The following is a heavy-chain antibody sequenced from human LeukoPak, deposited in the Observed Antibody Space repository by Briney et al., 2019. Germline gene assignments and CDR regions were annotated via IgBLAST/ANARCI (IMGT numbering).Heavy chain of an antibody. CDR1: GFTFSSYE. V-gene: IGHV3-48*03. Sequence: GGSLRLSCAASGFTFSSYEMNWARQAPGKGLEWISYISSSGSTIYYADSVKGRFTISRDNAKSSLYLQMNSLGAEDTAVYYCARARPYYYYGMDVWGQGTTVTVSS. CDR3: ARARPYYYYGMDV. J-gene: IGHJ6*02. CDR2: ISSSGSTI.